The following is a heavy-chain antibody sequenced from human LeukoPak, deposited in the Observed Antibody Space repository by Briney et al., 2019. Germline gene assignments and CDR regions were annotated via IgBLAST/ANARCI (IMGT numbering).Heavy chain of an antibody. D-gene: IGHD3-22*01. Sequence: PSETLSLTCAVYGGSFSGYYWSWIRQPPGKGLEWIGEINHSGSTNYNPTLKSRVTISVDTSKNQFSLKLSSVTAADTAVYYCARANAYYYDSSGYYFWGQGNLVTVSS. CDR2: INHSGST. CDR3: ARANAYYYDSSGYYF. J-gene: IGHJ4*02. CDR1: GGSFSGYY. V-gene: IGHV4-34*01.